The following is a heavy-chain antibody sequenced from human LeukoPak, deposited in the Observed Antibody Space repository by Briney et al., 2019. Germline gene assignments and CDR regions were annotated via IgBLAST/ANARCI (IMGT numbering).Heavy chain of an antibody. CDR3: AREFWSRGSYSSAWYYQY. Sequence: SETLSLTCAISGDSVSSNSAAWNWIRQSPSRGLEWLVRTYYRSKWYNDYATSVKSRITINADTSKNQLSLQLNSVTPEDTAVYYCAREFWSRGSYSSAWYYQYWGQGTLVTVSS. V-gene: IGHV6-1*01. J-gene: IGHJ4*02. D-gene: IGHD6-19*01. CDR2: TYYRSKWYN. CDR1: GDSVSSNSAA.